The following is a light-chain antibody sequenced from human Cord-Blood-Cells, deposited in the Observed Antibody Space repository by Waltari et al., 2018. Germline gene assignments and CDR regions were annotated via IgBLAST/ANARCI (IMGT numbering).Light chain of an antibody. CDR1: QSISSW. CDR3: QQYNSYSLT. Sequence: IQMTQSPSPLSASVGDRVTITCRASQSISSWLAWYQQKPGKAPKLLIYKASSLESGVPSRFSGSGSGTEFTLTISSLQPDDFATYYCQQYNSYSLTFGGGTKVEIK. J-gene: IGKJ4*01. V-gene: IGKV1-5*03. CDR2: KAS.